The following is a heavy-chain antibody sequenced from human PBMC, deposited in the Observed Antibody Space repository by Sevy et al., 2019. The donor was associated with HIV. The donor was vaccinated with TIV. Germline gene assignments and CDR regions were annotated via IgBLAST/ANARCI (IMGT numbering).Heavy chain of an antibody. CDR2: ISDSGGST. J-gene: IGHJ4*02. V-gene: IGHV3-23*01. CDR3: AKTYYYDSSGYYY. CDR1: GFTFSSYA. Sequence: GGSLRLSCAASGFTFSSYAMSWVRQAPGKGLEWVSGISDSGGSTYYADSVRGRFTISRDNSKNTLYLQMNSLRADDTAVYSCAKTYYYDSSGYYYWGQGTLVTVSS. D-gene: IGHD3-22*01.